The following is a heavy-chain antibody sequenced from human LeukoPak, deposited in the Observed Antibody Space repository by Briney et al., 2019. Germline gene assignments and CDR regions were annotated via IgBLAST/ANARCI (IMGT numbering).Heavy chain of an antibody. CDR2: IHNNGDS. CDR1: GYSIRSYY. CDR3: GRWGYFDSGNYFVVDY. D-gene: IGHD3-22*01. Sequence: SETLSLTCIVSGYSIRSYYWNWIRQAPGKALEWIGHIHNNGDSAYNFSLISRVTISMDTSKNQFSLKLSSVTAADTAVYYCGRWGYFDSGNYFVVDYWGQGTVVTVSS. V-gene: IGHV4-59*01. J-gene: IGHJ4*02.